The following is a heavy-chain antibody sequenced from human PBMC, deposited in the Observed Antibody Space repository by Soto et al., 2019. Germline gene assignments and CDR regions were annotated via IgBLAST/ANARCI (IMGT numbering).Heavy chain of an antibody. V-gene: IGHV1-3*01. CDR1: GYTFTSYA. CDR3: ARGVYDIVTGYYTSGPLGV. D-gene: IGHD3-9*01. CDR2: INAGNGNT. J-gene: IGHJ6*02. Sequence: ASVKVSCKASGYTFTSYAMHWVRQAPGQRLEWMGWINAGNGNTKYSQKFQGRVTITRDTSASTAYMELSSLRSEDTAVYYCARGVYDIVTGYYTSGPLGVWGQGTTVTVSS.